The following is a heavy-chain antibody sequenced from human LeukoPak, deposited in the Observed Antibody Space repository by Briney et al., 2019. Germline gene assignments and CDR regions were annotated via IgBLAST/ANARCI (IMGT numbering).Heavy chain of an antibody. J-gene: IGHJ3*02. CDR1: GFTFSSYS. CDR3: AREQGLLWFGELSLGGAFDI. V-gene: IGHV3-21*01. CDR2: ISSSSSYI. D-gene: IGHD3-10*01. Sequence: KTGGSLRLSCAASGFTFSSYSMNWVRQAPGKGLEWVSSISSSSSYIYYADSVKGRSTISRDNAKNSLYLQMNSLRAEDTAVYYCAREQGLLWFGELSLGGAFDIWGQGTMVTVSS.